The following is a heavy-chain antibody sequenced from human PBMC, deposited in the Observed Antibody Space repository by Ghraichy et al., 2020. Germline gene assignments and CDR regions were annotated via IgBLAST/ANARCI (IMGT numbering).Heavy chain of an antibody. CDR1: VLTFSNFA. CDR2: ISGSGGSI. J-gene: IGHJ2*01. V-gene: IGHV3-23*01. Sequence: GGSLRLSCAVSVLTFSNFAMAWVRQAPGKGLEWVSTISGSGGSIWYADSGKGRFIISRDNSRSTFYLQMNSLRAEDTAVYYCAKGKGSGSYVNWSFNIWGRGTPVTVSP. D-gene: IGHD1-26*01. CDR3: AKGKGSGSYVNWSFNI.